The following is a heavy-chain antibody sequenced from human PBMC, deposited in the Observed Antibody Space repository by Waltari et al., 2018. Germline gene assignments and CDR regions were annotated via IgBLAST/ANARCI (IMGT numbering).Heavy chain of an antibody. V-gene: IGHV3-74*01. CDR3: ARKEPKLRFLEWLSAEQYGMDV. CDR2: INSDGSST. Sequence: EVQLVESGGGLVQPGGSLRLSCAASGFTFSSYWMHWVRQAPGKGLVWVSRINSDGSSTSYADSVKGRFTISRDNAKNTLYLQMNSLRAEDTAVYYCARKEPKLRFLEWLSAEQYGMDVWGQGTTVTVSS. CDR1: GFTFSSYW. J-gene: IGHJ6*02. D-gene: IGHD3-3*01.